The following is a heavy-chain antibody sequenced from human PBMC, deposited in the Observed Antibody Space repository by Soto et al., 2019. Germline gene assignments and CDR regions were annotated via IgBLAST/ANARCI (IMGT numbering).Heavy chain of an antibody. D-gene: IGHD3-22*01. V-gene: IGHV3-30*18. CDR1: GFTFSRYV. Sequence: GGSLSLSCAASGFTFSRYVMHWVRQAPGKGLEWVALISYDGSNKYYADSVKGRFTISRDNSNNTLYLQMNSLRAEDTAVFYCAKDPDSTSYYYMDYWGPGTLVTVSS. CDR2: ISYDGSNK. J-gene: IGHJ4*02. CDR3: AKDPDSTSYYYMDY.